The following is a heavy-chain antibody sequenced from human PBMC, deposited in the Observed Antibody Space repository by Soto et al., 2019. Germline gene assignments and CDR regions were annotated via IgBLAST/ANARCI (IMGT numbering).Heavy chain of an antibody. D-gene: IGHD6-19*01. CDR3: TRDRGEQWLVPTHY. Sequence: GGSVRLSCTASGFTFGDYAMSWFRQAPGKGLEWVGFIRSKVYGGTTEYAASVKGRFTISRDDSKSIAYLQMNSLKIEDTAVYYCTRDRGEQWLVPTHYWGQGTLVTVSS. J-gene: IGHJ4*02. CDR2: IRSKVYGGTT. V-gene: IGHV3-49*03. CDR1: GFTFGDYA.